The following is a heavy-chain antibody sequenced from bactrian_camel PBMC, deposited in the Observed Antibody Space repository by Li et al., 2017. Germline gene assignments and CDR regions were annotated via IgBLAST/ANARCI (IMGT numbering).Heavy chain of an antibody. CDR1: GFTFSSSS. V-gene: IGHV3S31*01. CDR2: INSGGGST. Sequence: VQLVESGGGSVQPGGSLRLSCAASGFTFSSSSMSWVRQAPGKGLEWVSGINSGGGSTYYLDSVKGRFTISRDNAKNTLYLQLNSLKTEDTAMYFCTQGVYWSTIGDIQRHQRRQGTQVTVS. J-gene: IGHJ4*01. D-gene: IGHD8*01.